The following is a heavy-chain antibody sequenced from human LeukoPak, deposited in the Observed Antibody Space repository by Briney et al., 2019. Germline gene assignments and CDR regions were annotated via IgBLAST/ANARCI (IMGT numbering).Heavy chain of an antibody. CDR2: ILYSGST. D-gene: IGHD1-1*01. V-gene: IGHV4-59*01. Sequence: SETLSLTCTVSGGSISPYYWNWIRQPPGKGLEWIGHILYSGSTTYNPSLKSRVTISIDKSKNQFSLNLTSVTAADTAVYYCARVKMSRDNVYYYYYLDVWGKGTTVIVSS. CDR1: GGSISPYY. CDR3: ARVKMSRDNVYYYYYLDV. J-gene: IGHJ6*03.